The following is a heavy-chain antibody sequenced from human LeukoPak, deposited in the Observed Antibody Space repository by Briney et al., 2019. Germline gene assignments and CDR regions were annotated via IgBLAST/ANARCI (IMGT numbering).Heavy chain of an antibody. J-gene: IGHJ6*02. CDR3: AISPIRRYYYGMDV. D-gene: IGHD3-16*01. CDR1: GGSISSSSYY. V-gene: IGHV4-39*01. Sequence: PSETLSLTCTVSGGSISSSSYYWGWIRQPRGKGLEWIGSIYYSGSTYYNPSLKSRVTISVDTSKNQFSLKLSSVTAADTAVYYSAISPIRRYYYGMDVWGQGTTVTVSS. CDR2: IYYSGST.